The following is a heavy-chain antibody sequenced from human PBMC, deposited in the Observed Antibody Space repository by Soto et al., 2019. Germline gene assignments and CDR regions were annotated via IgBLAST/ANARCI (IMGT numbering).Heavy chain of an antibody. CDR3: ARETVTTGWYYYGMDV. D-gene: IGHD4-17*01. Sequence: QVQLVQSGAEVKKPGASVKVSCKASGYTFTSYGISWVRQAPGQGLEWMGWISAYNGNTNYAQKLQGRVTMTTDTFTSTAYMELRSLRSDDTAVYYCARETVTTGWYYYGMDVWGQGTTFTVSS. CDR1: GYTFTSYG. CDR2: ISAYNGNT. J-gene: IGHJ6*02. V-gene: IGHV1-18*01.